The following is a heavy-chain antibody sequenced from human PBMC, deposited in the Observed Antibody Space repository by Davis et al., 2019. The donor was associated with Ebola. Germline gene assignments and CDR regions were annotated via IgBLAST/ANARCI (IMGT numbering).Heavy chain of an antibody. J-gene: IGHJ3*02. CDR1: GFTFSNYG. CDR2: ISPDGSDK. V-gene: IGHV3-30*18. D-gene: IGHD2-8*02. Sequence: GGSLRLSCAAPGFTFSNYGMFWVRQAPGKVMEWVAVISPDGSDKNYADSGKGRFTISRDNSKNTLDLQMNSLRPEDTAVYYCVKTRSNWWNDALEIWGRGTMVIVSS. CDR3: VKTRSNWWNDALEI.